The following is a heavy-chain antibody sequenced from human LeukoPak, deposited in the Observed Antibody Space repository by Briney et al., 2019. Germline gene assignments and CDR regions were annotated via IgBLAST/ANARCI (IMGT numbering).Heavy chain of an antibody. CDR2: ISSSSSTI. CDR3: ASDSGYDYRFDY. J-gene: IGHJ4*02. D-gene: IGHD5-12*01. V-gene: IGHV3-48*02. Sequence: GGSLRLSCAASVFTFSSYSMNWVRQAPGKGLEWVSYISSSSSTIYYADSVKGRFNISRDNAKHSLYLQMNSLRDEDTAVYYCASDSGYDYRFDYWGQGTLVTVSS. CDR1: VFTFSSYS.